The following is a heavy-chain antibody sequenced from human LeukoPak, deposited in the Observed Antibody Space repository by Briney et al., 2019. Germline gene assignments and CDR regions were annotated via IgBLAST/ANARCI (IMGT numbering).Heavy chain of an antibody. V-gene: IGHV3-7*01. J-gene: IGHJ4*02. CDR2: IKQDGTER. Sequence: WGSLRLSCEASGFSFSSYWMSWVRQAPGKGLEWVANIKQDGTERYYVDSVKGRFTISRDNAKRSLYLQMNSLRAEDTAVYYCGREHVAVDYWGQGTLVTVSS. D-gene: IGHD3-16*01. CDR1: GFSFSSYW. CDR3: GREHVAVDY.